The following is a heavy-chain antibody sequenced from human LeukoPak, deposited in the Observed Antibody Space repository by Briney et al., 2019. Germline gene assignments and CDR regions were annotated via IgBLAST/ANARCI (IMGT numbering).Heavy chain of an antibody. CDR1: GFTFSSYA. Sequence: GGSLRLSCAASGFTFSSYAMSWVRQAPGKGLEWVSGISGSGGSTYYADSVKGRFTTSRDNSKNTLYLQMNSLRAEDTAVYYCAKDSGSYYWAYAFDIWGQGTMVTVSS. CDR3: AKDSGSYYWAYAFDI. V-gene: IGHV3-23*01. J-gene: IGHJ3*02. CDR2: ISGSGGST. D-gene: IGHD1-26*01.